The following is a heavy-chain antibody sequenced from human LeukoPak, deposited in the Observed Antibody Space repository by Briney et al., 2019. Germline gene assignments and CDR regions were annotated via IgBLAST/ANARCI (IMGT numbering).Heavy chain of an antibody. CDR3: ATVSYYIAV. CDR2: ISSSGSTI. V-gene: IGHV3-11*04. CDR1: GFTFSDYY. Sequence: GGSLRLSCAASGFTFSDYYMSWIRQAPGKGLEWVSYISSSGSTIYYADSVKGRFTISRDNAKNSLYLQMNSLRADDTAVHYCATVSYYIAVWAKGTPVTVSS. J-gene: IGHJ6*03.